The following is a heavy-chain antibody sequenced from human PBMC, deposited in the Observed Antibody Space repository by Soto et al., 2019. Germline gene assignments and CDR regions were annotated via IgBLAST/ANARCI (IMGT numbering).Heavy chain of an antibody. J-gene: IGHJ4*02. Sequence: LVQSGPDVKKPGTSVKVSCKTSGFTFGSSAVHWVRQVRGQRLEWIGWIVVASGYSNVAQKFQDRVSLTRDLSINTAFMELSSLTSEDSAMYYCAADVIGVAGDFDHWGQGTLVSVSS. CDR2: IVVASGYS. D-gene: IGHD6-19*01. CDR1: GFTFGSSA. CDR3: AADVIGVAGDFDH. V-gene: IGHV1-58*01.